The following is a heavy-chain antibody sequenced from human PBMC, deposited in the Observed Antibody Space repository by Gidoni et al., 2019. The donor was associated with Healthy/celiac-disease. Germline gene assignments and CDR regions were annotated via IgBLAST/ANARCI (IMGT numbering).Heavy chain of an antibody. CDR3: ASDKQTTWTSFDY. V-gene: IGHV4-59*01. CDR1: GGSISSYY. CDR2: IYYSGST. D-gene: IGHD1-1*01. Sequence: QVQLQESGPGLVKHSETLSLTCTVSGGSISSYYWSWIRQPPGKGLEWIGYIYYSGSTNYNPSLKSRVTISVDTSKNQFSLKLSSVTAADTAVYYCASDKQTTWTSFDYWGQGTLVTVSS. J-gene: IGHJ4*02.